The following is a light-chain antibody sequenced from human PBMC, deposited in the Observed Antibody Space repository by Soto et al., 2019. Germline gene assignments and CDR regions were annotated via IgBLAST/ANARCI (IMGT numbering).Light chain of an antibody. J-gene: IGLJ1*01. Sequence: QSALTQPASVSGSPGQSITISCTGTNNLVSWYQQHPGKAPKVVVYEGTKRPSGVSNRFSGSNSGGTASLTISGLQAKDEASYFCCAYVGARSYVFGAGTKVTVL. CDR1: NNL. CDR3: CAYVGARSYV. V-gene: IGLV2-23*01. CDR2: EGT.